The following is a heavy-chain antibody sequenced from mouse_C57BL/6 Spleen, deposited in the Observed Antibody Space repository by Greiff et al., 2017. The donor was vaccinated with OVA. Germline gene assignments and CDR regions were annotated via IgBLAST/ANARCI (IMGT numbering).Heavy chain of an antibody. J-gene: IGHJ1*03. CDR2: ISYDGSN. D-gene: IGHD1-1*01. V-gene: IGHV3-6*01. CDR1: GYSITSGYY. Sequence: EVQLQESGPGLVKPSQSLSLTCSVTGYSITSGYYWNWIRQFPGNKLEWMGYISYDGSNNYNPSLKNRISITRDTSKNQFFLKLNSVTTEDTATYYCASNYGSSPWYFDVWGTGTTVTVSS. CDR3: ASNYGSSPWYFDV.